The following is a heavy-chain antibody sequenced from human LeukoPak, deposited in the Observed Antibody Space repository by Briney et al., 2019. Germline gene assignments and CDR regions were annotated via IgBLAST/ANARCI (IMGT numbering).Heavy chain of an antibody. J-gene: IGHJ4*02. D-gene: IGHD7-27*01. V-gene: IGHV3-21*01. CDR2: ISSSSSYI. CDR3: AREDWGKDY. CDR1: GFTFSSYA. Sequence: GGSLRLSCAASGFTFSSYAMSWVRQAPGKGLEWVSSISSSSSYIYYADSVKGRFTISRDNAKNSLYLQMNSLRAEDTAVYYCAREDWGKDYWGQGTLVTVSS.